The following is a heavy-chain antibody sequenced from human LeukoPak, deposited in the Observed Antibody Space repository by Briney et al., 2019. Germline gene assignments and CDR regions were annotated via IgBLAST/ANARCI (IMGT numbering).Heavy chain of an antibody. CDR2: ISYDGSNK. Sequence: GGSLRLSCAASGFTFSSYAMHWVRQAPGKGLEWVAVISYDGSNKYYADSVKGRFTISRDNSKNTLYLQMNSLRAEDTAVYYCARGGVWELLPLSHYFDYWGQGTLVTVSS. J-gene: IGHJ4*02. CDR1: GFTFSSYA. CDR3: ARGGVWELLPLSHYFDY. D-gene: IGHD1-26*01. V-gene: IGHV3-30-3*01.